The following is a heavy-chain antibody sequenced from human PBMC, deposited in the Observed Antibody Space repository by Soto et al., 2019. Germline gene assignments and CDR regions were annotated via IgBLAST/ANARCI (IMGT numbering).Heavy chain of an antibody. Sequence: SETLSLTCAAYGGSFSGYYWSWIRQPPGKGLEWIGEINHSGSTNYNPSLKRRVTISVGKEKNQFSLKLSSVNAADTAVYYCARIGGEIFGVVNLHDRVEYWGQRSLVTVSS. CDR2: INHSGST. J-gene: IGHJ4*02. V-gene: IGHV4-34*01. CDR1: GGSFSGYY. CDR3: ARIGGEIFGVVNLHDRVEY. D-gene: IGHD3-3*01.